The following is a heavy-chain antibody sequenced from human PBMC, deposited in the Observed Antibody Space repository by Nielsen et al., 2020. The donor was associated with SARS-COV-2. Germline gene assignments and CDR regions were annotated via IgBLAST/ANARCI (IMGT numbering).Heavy chain of an antibody. V-gene: IGHV3-30-3*01. CDR1: GFTFSSYA. D-gene: IGHD7-27*01. CDR3: ARSLTLIGGYYGMDV. J-gene: IGHJ6*02. CDR2: ISYDGSNK. Sequence: GESLKISCAASGFTFSSYAMHWVRQAPGKGLEWVAVISYDGSNKYYADSVKGRFTISRDNSKNTLYLQMNSLRAEDTAVYYCARSLTLIGGYYGMDVWGQGTMVTVSS.